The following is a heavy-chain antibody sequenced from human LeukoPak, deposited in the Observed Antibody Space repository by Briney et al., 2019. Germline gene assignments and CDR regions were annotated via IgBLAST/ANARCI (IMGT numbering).Heavy chain of an antibody. CDR1: GFTFSSYG. Sequence: GGSLRLSCAASGFTFSSYGMHWVRQAPGKGLEWVAVISYDGSSKYYADSVKGRFTISRDNSKNTLYLQMNSLRAEDTAVYYCAKDLYSYGPDYWGQGTLVTVSS. V-gene: IGHV3-30*18. CDR3: AKDLYSYGPDY. D-gene: IGHD5-18*01. CDR2: ISYDGSSK. J-gene: IGHJ4*02.